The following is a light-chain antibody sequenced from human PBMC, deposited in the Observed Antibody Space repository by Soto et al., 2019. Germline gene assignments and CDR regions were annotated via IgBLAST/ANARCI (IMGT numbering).Light chain of an antibody. CDR2: GAS. J-gene: IGKJ1*01. V-gene: IGKV3-15*01. CDR1: QSVSSN. CDR3: QQYNNWPRT. Sequence: EIVMTQSPATLSVSPGERATLSFRASQSVSSNLAWYQQKPGQDPRLLIYGASTRATGIPARFSGSGSGTEFTLTISSLQSEDFAVYYCQQYNNWPRTFGQGTKVEIK.